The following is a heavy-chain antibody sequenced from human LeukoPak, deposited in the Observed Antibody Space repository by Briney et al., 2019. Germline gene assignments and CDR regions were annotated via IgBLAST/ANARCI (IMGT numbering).Heavy chain of an antibody. CDR2: INPNSGAT. CDR3: ATSLKGAWYFDL. V-gene: IGHV1-2*02. CDR1: RDTFSGFY. Sequence: ASVKVSCKGSRDTFSGFYFHWVRQAPGQGLEWMGWINPNSGATNYAQKFQGRVTMTRDTSIITGYMDLSRLRSDDAAVYYCATSLKGAWYFDLWGPGTLVTVSS. J-gene: IGHJ2*01. D-gene: IGHD1-26*01.